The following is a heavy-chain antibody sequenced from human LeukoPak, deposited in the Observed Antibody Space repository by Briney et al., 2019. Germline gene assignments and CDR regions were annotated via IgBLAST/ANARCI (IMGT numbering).Heavy chain of an antibody. J-gene: IGHJ4*02. Sequence: SETLSLTCAVYGGSFSGYYWSWIRQPPGKGLEWIGEINHSGSTNYNPSLKSRVTISVDTSKNQFSLKLSSVTAADTAVYHCARVRERQLYYYDSSGLDYWGQGTLVTVSS. D-gene: IGHD3-22*01. CDR2: INHSGST. CDR3: ARVRERQLYYYDSSGLDY. V-gene: IGHV4-34*01. CDR1: GGSFSGYY.